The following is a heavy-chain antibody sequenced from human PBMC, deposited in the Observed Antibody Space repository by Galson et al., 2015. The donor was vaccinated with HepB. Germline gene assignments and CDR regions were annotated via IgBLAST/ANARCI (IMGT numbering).Heavy chain of an antibody. CDR2: MKQVGGEK. J-gene: IGHJ4*02. CDR1: GFTFSTYW. CDR3: ARIANGWYVFDY. V-gene: IGHV3-7*03. Sequence: SLRLSCAASGFTFSTYWMAWVRQTPEKGLEWVANMKQVGGEKYYVDSVKGRFTISRDNAKNSLYLQINSLRAEDTAVYYCARIANGWYVFDYWGQGTLVTVSS. D-gene: IGHD6-19*01.